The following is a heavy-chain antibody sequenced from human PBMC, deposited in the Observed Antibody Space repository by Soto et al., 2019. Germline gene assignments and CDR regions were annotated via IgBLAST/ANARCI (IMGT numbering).Heavy chain of an antibody. CDR2: INHSGST. J-gene: IGHJ4*02. Sequence: SETLSLTCAVYGGSFSGYYWSWIRQPPGKGLEWIGEINHSGSTNYNPSLKSRVTISVDTSKNQFSLKLSSVTAADTAVYYCARGVVPGEPSPSRDDYIWGSYRYTFDYWGQGTLVTVSS. CDR3: ARGVVPGEPSPSRDDYIWGSYRYTFDY. CDR1: GGSFSGYY. V-gene: IGHV4-34*01. D-gene: IGHD3-16*02.